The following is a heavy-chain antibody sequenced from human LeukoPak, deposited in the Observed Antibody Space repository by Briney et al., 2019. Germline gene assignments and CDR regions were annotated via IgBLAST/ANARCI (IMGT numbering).Heavy chain of an antibody. CDR1: GFTFSSYW. Sequence: GGSLRLSCAASGFTFSSYWMSWVRPAPGRGREWVANIKQDGSEKYYVDSVKGRFTISRDNAKNSLYLQMNSLRAEDTAVDYCARDYYDSSGYHLFDYWGQGTLVTVSS. CDR2: IKQDGSEK. V-gene: IGHV3-7*01. D-gene: IGHD3-22*01. CDR3: ARDYYDSSGYHLFDY. J-gene: IGHJ4*02.